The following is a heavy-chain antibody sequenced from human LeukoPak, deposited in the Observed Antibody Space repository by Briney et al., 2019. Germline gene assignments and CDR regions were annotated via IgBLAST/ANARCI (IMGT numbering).Heavy chain of an antibody. V-gene: IGHV3-66*02. Sequence: PGGSLRLSCAASGLTVSSNYMSWVRQAPGKGLEWVSVIYSGGSAYYADSVKGRFTISRDNSKNTLYLQMNSLRAEDTAVYYCASPGTYYYDSSGYLRRGDDAFDIWGQGTMVTVSS. CDR1: GLTVSSNY. D-gene: IGHD3-22*01. CDR2: IYSGGSA. J-gene: IGHJ3*02. CDR3: ASPGTYYYDSSGYLRRGDDAFDI.